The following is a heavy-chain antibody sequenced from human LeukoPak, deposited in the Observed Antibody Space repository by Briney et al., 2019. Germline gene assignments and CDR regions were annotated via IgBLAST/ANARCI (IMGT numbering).Heavy chain of an antibody. CDR1: GYAFTDYY. D-gene: IGHD2-15*01. CDR3: ARVKVATKNYYYYYGMDV. CDR2: MNPDSGGT. V-gene: IGHV1-2*02. Sequence: GASVKVSCKASGYAFTDYYIQWVRQAPGQGLAWMGWMNPDSGGTNNAERFQGRVTMTRDTSISTAYMELSSLTSDDSAVFFCARVKVATKNYYYYYGMDVWGQGTTVTVSS. J-gene: IGHJ6*02.